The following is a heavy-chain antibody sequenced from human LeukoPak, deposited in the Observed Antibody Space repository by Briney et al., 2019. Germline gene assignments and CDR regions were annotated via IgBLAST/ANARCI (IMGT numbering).Heavy chain of an antibody. V-gene: IGHV3-72*01. CDR2: SRDRANGYTP. D-gene: IGHD1-26*01. J-gene: IGHJ6*02. Sequence: GGSLRLSCTAPGFTFSGRYMDWVRQAPGKGLEWVGRSRDRANGYTPEYAASVRGRFTISRDDSETSMYLQMISLKTEDSAVYYCTRGGTSSVAYYYHMDVWGQGTTVTVSS. CDR1: GFTFSGRY. CDR3: TRGGTSSVAYYYHMDV.